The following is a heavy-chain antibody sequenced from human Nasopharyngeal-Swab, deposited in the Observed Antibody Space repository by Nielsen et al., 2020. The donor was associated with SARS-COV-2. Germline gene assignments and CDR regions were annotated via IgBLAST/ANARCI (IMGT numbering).Heavy chain of an antibody. V-gene: IGHV4-31*03. CDR1: GGSINSGGYY. CDR2: IYYSGST. J-gene: IGHJ4*02. CDR3: AREWRKDSLWFGESRYYFDY. D-gene: IGHD3-10*01. Sequence: SETLSLTCTVSGGSINSGGYYWSWIRQHPGKGLEWIGYIYYSGSTYYNPSPKSRVTISVDTSKNQFSLKLSSVTAADTAVYYCAREWRKDSLWFGESRYYFDYWGQGTLVTVSS.